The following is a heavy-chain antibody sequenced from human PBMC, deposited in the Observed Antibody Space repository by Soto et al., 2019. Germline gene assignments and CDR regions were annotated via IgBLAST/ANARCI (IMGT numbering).Heavy chain of an antibody. D-gene: IGHD2-15*01. CDR3: ARGGGFEGDAFDI. J-gene: IGHJ3*02. V-gene: IGHV4-31*03. CDR2: IYYSGST. Sequence: PSETLSLTCTVSGGSISSGGYYWSWIRQHPGKGLEWIGYIYYSGSTYYNPSLKSRVTISVDTSKNQFSLKLSSVTAADTAVYYCARGGGFEGDAFDIWGQGTMVTVSS. CDR1: GGSISSGGYY.